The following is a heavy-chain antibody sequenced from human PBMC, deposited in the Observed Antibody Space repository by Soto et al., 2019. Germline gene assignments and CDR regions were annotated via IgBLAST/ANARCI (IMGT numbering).Heavy chain of an antibody. Sequence: PWWSLRLSCAASGFTFGSYSMNWVRQAPGKGLEWVSSISSSSSYIYYADAVKGRFTISRDNAKNSLYLQMNSLRAEDTAVYYCARDTYRNLGYDSYGMDVWGQGTTVTVSS. D-gene: IGHD4-4*01. CDR3: ARDTYRNLGYDSYGMDV. CDR1: GFTFGSYS. J-gene: IGHJ6*02. V-gene: IGHV3-21*01. CDR2: ISSSSSYI.